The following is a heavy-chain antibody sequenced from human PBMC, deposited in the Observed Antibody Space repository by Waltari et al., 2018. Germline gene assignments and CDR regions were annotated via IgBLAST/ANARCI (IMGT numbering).Heavy chain of an antibody. CDR1: GFPFTNHW. Sequence: EVQVVESGGGLVQPGGSLRLSWAASGFPFTNHWMSWVRQAPGKGLEWVANIKQDGSEKYYVDSVKGRFTISRDNAKNSVYLQMNSLRAEDTAVYYCASLWNGPEYWGQGTLVTVSA. CDR3: ASLWNGPEY. J-gene: IGHJ4*02. CDR2: IKQDGSEK. D-gene: IGHD1-1*01. V-gene: IGHV3-7*03.